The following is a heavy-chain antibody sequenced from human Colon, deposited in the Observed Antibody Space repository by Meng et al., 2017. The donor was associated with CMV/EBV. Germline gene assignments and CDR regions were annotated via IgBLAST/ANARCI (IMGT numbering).Heavy chain of an antibody. V-gene: IGHV4-4*02. J-gene: IGHJ5*02. Sequence: AVSGDSISSDNWWTWVRQPPGKGLEWIGEIYHTENTNYNPSLKSRVTISVDKSDNHFSVKLSSVTAADTAVYYCTRASEGRRGVHPWGQGTLVTVSS. CDR3: TRASEGRRGVHP. CDR2: IYHTENT. D-gene: IGHD1-14*01. CDR1: GDSISSDNW.